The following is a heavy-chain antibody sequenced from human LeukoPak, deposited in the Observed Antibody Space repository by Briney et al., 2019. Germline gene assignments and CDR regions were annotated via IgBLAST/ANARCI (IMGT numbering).Heavy chain of an antibody. CDR1: GFTFSNYA. V-gene: IGHV3-23*01. D-gene: IGHD6-13*01. CDR3: AKSVGYSSSGPNY. Sequence: GGSLRLSCAASGFTFSNYAMSWVRQASGKGLEWVSGISGHGGSTYYADSVKGRFTIPRDNSQNTLFLQVNSLGAEDTAVYYCAKSVGYSSSGPNYWGQGTLVTVSS. J-gene: IGHJ4*02. CDR2: ISGHGGST.